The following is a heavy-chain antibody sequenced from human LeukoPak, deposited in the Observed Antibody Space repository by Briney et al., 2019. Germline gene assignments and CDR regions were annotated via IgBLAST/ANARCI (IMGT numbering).Heavy chain of an antibody. V-gene: IGHV3-23*01. D-gene: IGHD4-17*01. Sequence: PGGSLRLSCAASGFTFSSYAMSWVRQAPGKGLEWVSTIVNSGGSTYYADSVKGRFTISRDNSKNTVYLQMNSLRAEDTAVYYCAKDIHGDYGGLDYWGQGTLSPSPQ. CDR1: GFTFSSYA. CDR3: AKDIHGDYGGLDY. J-gene: IGHJ4*02. CDR2: IVNSGGST.